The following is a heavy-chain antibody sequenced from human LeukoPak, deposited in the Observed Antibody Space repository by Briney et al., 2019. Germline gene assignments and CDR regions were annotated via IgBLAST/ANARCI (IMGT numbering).Heavy chain of an antibody. Sequence: GGSLRLSCAASGFTFSDYYMSWIRQAPGKGLEWVSYISSSSSYTNYADSVKGRFTISRDNAKNSLYLQMNSLRAEDTAVHYCARATAYSSSWYNYWGQGTLVTVSS. CDR3: ARATAYSSSWYNY. CDR1: GFTFSDYY. V-gene: IGHV3-11*06. D-gene: IGHD6-13*01. CDR2: ISSSSSYT. J-gene: IGHJ4*02.